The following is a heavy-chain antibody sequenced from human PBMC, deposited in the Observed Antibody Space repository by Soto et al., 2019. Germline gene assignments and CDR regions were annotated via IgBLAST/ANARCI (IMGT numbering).Heavy chain of an antibody. D-gene: IGHD5-18*01. Sequence: EVQLLESGGGLVQPGGSLRLSCAASGFTFGTYAMNWVRQAPGKGLEWVSGITGSGGSTYYADSVKGRFTVSRENSKNTLYLQMNSLRGDDTAVYYCAKDRSVDTRDWFDPWGQGTLVTVSS. J-gene: IGHJ5*02. CDR2: ITGSGGST. V-gene: IGHV3-23*01. CDR3: AKDRSVDTRDWFDP. CDR1: GFTFGTYA.